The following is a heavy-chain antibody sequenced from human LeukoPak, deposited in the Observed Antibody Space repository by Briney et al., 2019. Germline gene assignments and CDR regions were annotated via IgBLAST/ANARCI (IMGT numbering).Heavy chain of an antibody. V-gene: IGHV3-30-3*01. Sequence: PGGSLRLSCAVSGFTFGSYAMHWARQAPGKGLEWVAVISYDGSNKYYADSVKGRFTISRDNFKNTLYLQMNSLRPEDTALYYCARDPDHRVVVPKLDYWGQGTLVTVSS. CDR3: ARDPDHRVVVPKLDY. D-gene: IGHD3-10*01. CDR2: ISYDGSNK. J-gene: IGHJ4*02. CDR1: GFTFGSYA.